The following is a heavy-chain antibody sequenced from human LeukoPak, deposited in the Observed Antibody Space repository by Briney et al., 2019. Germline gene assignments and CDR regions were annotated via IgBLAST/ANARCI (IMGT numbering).Heavy chain of an antibody. CDR3: VRQKKSHGNFDY. Sequence: QPGGSLRLSCAASGFTFSDHAMHWVRQATGKGLEWASAVGIAADTFYPGSVKGRFTISRENAENSLYLQMNNLRVEDTAVYYCVRQKKSHGNFDYWGQGTLVTVSS. CDR1: GFTFSDHA. J-gene: IGHJ4*02. D-gene: IGHD1-26*01. V-gene: IGHV3-13*01. CDR2: VGIAADT.